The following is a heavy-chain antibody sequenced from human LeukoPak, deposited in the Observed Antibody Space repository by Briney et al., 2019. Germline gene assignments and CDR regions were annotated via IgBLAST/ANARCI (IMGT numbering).Heavy chain of an antibody. J-gene: IGHJ4*02. Sequence: SVKVSRKASGGTFSSYAISWVRQAPGQGLEWMGGIIPIFGTANYAQKFQGRVTITTDESTSTAYMELSSLRSEDTAVYYCASSIAAAGSLGYWGQGTLVTVSS. V-gene: IGHV1-69*05. CDR3: ASSIAAAGSLGY. D-gene: IGHD6-13*01. CDR1: GGTFSSYA. CDR2: IIPIFGTA.